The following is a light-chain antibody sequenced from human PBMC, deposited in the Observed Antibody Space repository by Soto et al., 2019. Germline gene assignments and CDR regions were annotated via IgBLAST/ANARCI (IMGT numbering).Light chain of an antibody. CDR3: QQYHSYWT. Sequence: IQMTQSPSTLSASVGDRVPLTCRASQSVNGWLAWFQQIPGKAPKLLIYDASRVESSVPKWFSGGGAGTEFTLTISSLQTDDCSTYYCQQYHSYWTFGRGTKVDFK. CDR1: QSVNGW. V-gene: IGKV1-5*01. J-gene: IGKJ1*01. CDR2: DAS.